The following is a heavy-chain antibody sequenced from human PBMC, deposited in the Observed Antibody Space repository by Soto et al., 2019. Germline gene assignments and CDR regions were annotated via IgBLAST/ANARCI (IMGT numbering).Heavy chain of an antibody. D-gene: IGHD6-19*01. J-gene: IGHJ4*02. CDR3: ARFDSSGWYFDY. V-gene: IGHV4-34*01. CDR1: GGSFSGYY. Sequence: QVQLPQWGAGLLRPSETLSLTCAVYGGSFSGYYWSWIRQPPGKGLQWIGKINHIGTTNYNPSLKSRVTISVDTSKNQFSLKLSSVTAADTAVDYCARFDSSGWYFDYWGQGNLVIVSS. CDR2: INHIGTT.